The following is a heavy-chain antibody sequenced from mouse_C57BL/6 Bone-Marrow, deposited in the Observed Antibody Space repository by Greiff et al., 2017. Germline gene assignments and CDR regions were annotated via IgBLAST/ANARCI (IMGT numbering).Heavy chain of an antibody. CDR2: INPDNGGT. CDR3: AREGDWGWYFDV. J-gene: IGHJ1*03. D-gene: IGHD4-1*01. Sequence: EVQLQQSGPELVKPGASVKISCKASGYTFTDYYMNWVKQSPGKSLEWIGDINPDNGGTSYNQKFKGKATLTVDKSSSTAYMELRSLTSDDSAVYYCAREGDWGWYFDVWGTGTTVTVSS. V-gene: IGHV1-26*01. CDR1: GYTFTDYY.